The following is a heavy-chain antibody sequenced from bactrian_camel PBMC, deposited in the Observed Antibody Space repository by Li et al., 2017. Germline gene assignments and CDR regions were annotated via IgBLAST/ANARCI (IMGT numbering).Heavy chain of an antibody. J-gene: IGHJ4*01. CDR2: IRRSGGET. Sequence: HVQLVESGGGSVQTGGSLRLSCVVSGHSRGSNCVGWYRLPPGRAPAEREGIAAIRRSGGETWYAGSVKGRFTISRDDARNTVYLQMNNLKPEDTAIYYCAADVGSMSGNCQPNYWGQGTQVTVS. CDR1: GHSRGSNC. D-gene: IGHD6*01. V-gene: IGHV3-3*01. CDR3: AADVGSMSGNCQPNY.